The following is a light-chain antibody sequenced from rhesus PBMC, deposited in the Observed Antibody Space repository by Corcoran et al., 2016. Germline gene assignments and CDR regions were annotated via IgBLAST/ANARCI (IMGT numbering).Light chain of an antibody. CDR3: QQYSSRPWT. J-gene: IGKJ1*01. Sequence: DIQMTQSPSSLSASVGDTVTITCRASQGISSWLAWYQQNPGNAPKLLIYKASSLQSGVPSRFSGSGSGTDFTLTISSLQSEDFATYYCQQYSSRPWTFGQGTKVEIE. V-gene: IGKV1-22*01. CDR1: QGISSW. CDR2: KAS.